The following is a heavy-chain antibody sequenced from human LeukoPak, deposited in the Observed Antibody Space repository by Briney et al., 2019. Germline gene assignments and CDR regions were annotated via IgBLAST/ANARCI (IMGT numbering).Heavy chain of an antibody. D-gene: IGHD3-22*01. CDR1: GGSISSYY. J-gene: IGHJ4*02. CDR2: IYYSGST. CDR3: ARQPASSSGYYAFDY. V-gene: IGHV4-59*01. Sequence: SETLSLTCTVSGGSISSYYWSWIRQPPGKGLEWIGYIYYSGSTNYNPSLKSRVTISVDTSKNQFSLKLSSVTAADTAVYYCARQPASSSGYYAFDYWGQGTLVTVSS.